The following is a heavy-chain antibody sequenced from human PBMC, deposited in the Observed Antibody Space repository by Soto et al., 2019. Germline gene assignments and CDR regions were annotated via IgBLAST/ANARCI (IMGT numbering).Heavy chain of an antibody. V-gene: IGHV3-53*01. J-gene: IGHJ4*02. CDR1: GFTVSSNY. CDR3: ARDLLYSGRYDY. Sequence: GGSLRLSCAASGFTVSSNYMSWVSQAPGKGLEWVSVIYSGGSTYYADSVKGRFTISRDNSKNTLYLQMNSLRAEDTAVYYCARDLLYSGRYDYWGQGTLVTVSS. CDR2: IYSGGST. D-gene: IGHD1-26*01.